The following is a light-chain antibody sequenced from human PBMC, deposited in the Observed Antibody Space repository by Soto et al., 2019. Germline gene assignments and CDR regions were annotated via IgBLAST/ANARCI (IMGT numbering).Light chain of an antibody. V-gene: IGLV4-69*01. CDR3: QTWGTGLQV. Sequence: QLVLTQSPSASASLGASVKLTCTLSSGHSTYAIAWHQQQPEKGPRYLMNLYSDGSHKKGDGVPDRFSGSSSGAERYLTISSLQSEDEADYSCQTWGTGLQVFGGGTKVTAL. CDR2: LYSDGSH. CDR1: SGHSTYA. J-gene: IGLJ2*01.